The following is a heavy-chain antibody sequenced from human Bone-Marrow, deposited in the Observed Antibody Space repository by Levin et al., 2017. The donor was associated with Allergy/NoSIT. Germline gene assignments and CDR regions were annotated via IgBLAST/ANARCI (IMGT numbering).Heavy chain of an antibody. CDR2: INTGYGNT. D-gene: IGHD2-15*01. V-gene: IGHV1-3*04. Sequence: ASVKVSCKASGYSFTSYAIHWVRQAPGQGPEWMGWINTGYGNTEFSQKFQGRISITADTSATTASMELSSLTSEDTAVYYCATGYCRSGTCFHFDHWGQGTLVTVSS. CDR3: ATGYCRSGTCFHFDH. J-gene: IGHJ4*02. CDR1: GYSFTSYA.